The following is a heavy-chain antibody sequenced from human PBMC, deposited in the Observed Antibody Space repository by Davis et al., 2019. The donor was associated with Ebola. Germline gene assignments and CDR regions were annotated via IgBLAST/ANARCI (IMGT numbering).Heavy chain of an antibody. J-gene: IGHJ4*02. CDR1: GFTASSNY. CDR2: IYCGGST. CDR3: ASLLVGSTVTTPHPVDY. V-gene: IGHV3-53*05. Sequence: GGSLRPPFAAPGFTASSNYMSWVRQAPGKGLEWVSVIYCGGSTYYADPVKGRFTISRDNSKNTLYLQMNSLRAEDTALYYCASLLVGSTVTTPHPVDYWGQGTLVTVSS. D-gene: IGHD4-17*01.